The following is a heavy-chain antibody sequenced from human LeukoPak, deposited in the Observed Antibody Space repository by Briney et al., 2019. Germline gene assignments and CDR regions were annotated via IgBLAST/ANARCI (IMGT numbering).Heavy chain of an antibody. J-gene: IGHJ2*01. Sequence: SETLSLTCTVSGGSISSYYWNWIRQPPRKGLEWVGFIYYSGTTNYNHYLKSRVTISVATSKNQFSLKLSSVTAAATAVYYCSIRLPPPWCFDLWGRGTLVTVSS. CDR1: GGSISSYY. V-gene: IGHV4-59*01. CDR3: SIRLPPPWCFDL. CDR2: IYYSGTT.